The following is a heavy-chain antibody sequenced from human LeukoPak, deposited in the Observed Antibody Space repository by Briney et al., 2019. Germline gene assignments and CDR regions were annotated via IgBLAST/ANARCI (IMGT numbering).Heavy chain of an antibody. V-gene: IGHV4-59*01. Sequence: SETLSLTCTVSGGSISSYYWSWIRQPRGKGLEWIGYIYYSGSTNYNPSLKSRVTISVDTSKNQFSLKLSSVTAADTAVYYCARGPYSSSWSVLYYYYMDVWGKGTTVTVSS. J-gene: IGHJ6*03. CDR3: ARGPYSSSWSVLYYYYMDV. CDR1: GGSISSYY. CDR2: IYYSGST. D-gene: IGHD6-13*01.